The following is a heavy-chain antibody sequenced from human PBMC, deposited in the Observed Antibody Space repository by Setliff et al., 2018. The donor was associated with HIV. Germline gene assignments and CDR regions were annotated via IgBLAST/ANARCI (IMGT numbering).Heavy chain of an antibody. Sequence: LSLTCSFSGPSIITTDYYWAWVRQPPGKGLEWIGSIYFSGSTDYNPSLKSRVTISGDTSQRHFSLSLASVTAADTAVYYCARLGYSVYDVPAFDIWGQGTMVTVSS. CDR2: IYFSGST. J-gene: IGHJ3*02. D-gene: IGHD5-12*01. CDR1: GPSIITTDYY. V-gene: IGHV4-39*02. CDR3: ARLGYSVYDVPAFDI.